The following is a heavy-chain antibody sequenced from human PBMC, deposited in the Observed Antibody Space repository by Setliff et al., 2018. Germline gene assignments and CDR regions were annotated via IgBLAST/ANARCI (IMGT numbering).Heavy chain of an antibody. D-gene: IGHD3-16*01. V-gene: IGHV4-39*01. Sequence: PSETLSLTCTVSGGSITSSSYYWGWLRQPPGKGPQWIGSTYYGGSTYYNPSLKSRAAFSIDTSKNQFSLKLTSVTAADTALYYCATDGPAYPLGAFDVWGQGTMVTVSS. CDR2: TYYGGST. CDR3: ATDGPAYPLGAFDV. J-gene: IGHJ3*01. CDR1: GGSITSSSYY.